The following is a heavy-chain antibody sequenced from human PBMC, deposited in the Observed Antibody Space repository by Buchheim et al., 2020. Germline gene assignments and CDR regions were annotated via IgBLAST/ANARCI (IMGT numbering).Heavy chain of an antibody. J-gene: IGHJ5*02. CDR3: ARGSGGMTTVTTGWFDP. Sequence: QVQLQESGPGLVKPSQTLSLTCTVSGGSISSGDYYWSWIRQPPGKGLEWLGYIYSSGSTYYNPSLKSRVTIYVDTSKNQFSLKLRSVTAADTAVYCCARGSGGMTTVTTGWFDPWGQGTL. V-gene: IGHV4-30-4*01. D-gene: IGHD4-17*01. CDR2: IYSSGST. CDR1: GGSISSGDYY.